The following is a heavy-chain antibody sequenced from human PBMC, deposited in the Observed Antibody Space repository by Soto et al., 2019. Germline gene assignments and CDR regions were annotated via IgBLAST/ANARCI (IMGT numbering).Heavy chain of an antibody. Sequence: QVQLVQSGAEGKKPGSSVKVSCLASGGTFNTFAISWVRQAPGPGLEYMGGIIPMFGTAHYAQKFQGRVTITADESTRTVYMELSSLRSEDTAVYYCARFSPPRGYYAYWGQGTLVTVSS. CDR3: ARFSPPRGYYAY. CDR1: GGTFNTFA. V-gene: IGHV1-69*01. CDR2: IIPMFGTA. J-gene: IGHJ4*02. D-gene: IGHD3-22*01.